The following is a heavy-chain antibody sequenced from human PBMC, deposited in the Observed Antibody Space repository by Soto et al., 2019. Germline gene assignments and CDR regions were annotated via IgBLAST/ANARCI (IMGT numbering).Heavy chain of an antibody. V-gene: IGHV1-18*01. D-gene: IGHD6-19*01. Sequence: ASVKVSCKASGYTFTSYGISWVLQAPGQGLEWMGWISAYNGNTNYAQKLQGRVTMTTDTSTSTAYMELRSLRSDDTAVYYCARDSKQWLAKGFDPWGQGTLVTVSS. J-gene: IGHJ5*02. CDR1: GYTFTSYG. CDR2: ISAYNGNT. CDR3: ARDSKQWLAKGFDP.